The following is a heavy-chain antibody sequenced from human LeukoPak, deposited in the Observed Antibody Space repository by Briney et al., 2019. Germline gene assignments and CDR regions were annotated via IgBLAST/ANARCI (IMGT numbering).Heavy chain of an antibody. V-gene: IGHV3-49*03. CDR3: ARANSFDSSGYYFDY. CDR2: IRSKTYRGTT. Sequence: GGSLRLSCTASGFTFGNYALSWFRQAPGKGLEWVTFIRSKTYRGTTEYAASVKGRFTISRDDSKSIAYLQMNSLKTEDTAVYYCARANSFDSSGYYFDYWGQGTLVTVSS. D-gene: IGHD3-22*01. J-gene: IGHJ4*02. CDR1: GFTFGNYA.